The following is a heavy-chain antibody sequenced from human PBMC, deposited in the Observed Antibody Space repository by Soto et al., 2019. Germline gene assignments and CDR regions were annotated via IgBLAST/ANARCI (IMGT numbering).Heavy chain of an antibody. J-gene: IGHJ3*02. V-gene: IGHV3-9*01. CDR2: ISWNSGSI. CDR1: GFTFDDYA. CDR3: AKVRLAGVVAATPQDAFDI. Sequence: EVQLVESGGGLVQPGRSLRLSCAASGFTFDDYAMHWVRQAPGKGLEWVSGISWNSGSIGYADSVKGRFTLSRDNAKNSRYLQMNSLRAEDTALYYCAKVRLAGVVAATPQDAFDIWGQGTMVTVSS. D-gene: IGHD2-15*01.